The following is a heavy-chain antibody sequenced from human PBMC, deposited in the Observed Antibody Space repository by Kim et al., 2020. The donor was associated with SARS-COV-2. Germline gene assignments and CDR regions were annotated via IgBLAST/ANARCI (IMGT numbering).Heavy chain of an antibody. D-gene: IGHD6-19*01. CDR3: TRERSSGWGRGYYGMDV. V-gene: IGHV3-49*02. J-gene: IGHJ6*02. Sequence: VKGRFTISREDSKSIAYLKMNSLKTQDTAVYYCTRERSSGWGRGYYGMDVWGQGTTVTVSS.